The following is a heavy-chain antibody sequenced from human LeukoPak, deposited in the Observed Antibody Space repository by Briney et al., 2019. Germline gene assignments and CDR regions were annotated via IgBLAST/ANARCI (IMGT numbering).Heavy chain of an antibody. CDR1: GGSISNYY. Sequence: SETLSLTCTVSGGSISNYYWNWIRQPAGKGLEWIGRISTSGSTKYNPSLKSRVIVSVNTSKNQFSLKLSSVTAADTAVYYCARGTYYYGSGDYWGQGTLVTVSS. J-gene: IGHJ4*02. D-gene: IGHD3-10*01. CDR3: ARGTYYYGSGDY. V-gene: IGHV4-4*07. CDR2: ISTSGST.